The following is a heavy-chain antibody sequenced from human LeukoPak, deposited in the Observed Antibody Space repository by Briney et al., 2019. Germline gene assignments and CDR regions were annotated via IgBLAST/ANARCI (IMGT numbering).Heavy chain of an antibody. CDR1: GGSISSSSYY. CDR2: IYYSGST. D-gene: IGHD4-17*01. CDR3: ARCPQTTVTYDTGAFDI. J-gene: IGHJ3*02. Sequence: SETLSLTCTVSGGSISSSSYYWGWIRQPPGKGLEWIGSIYYSGSTYYNPSLKSRVTISVDTSKNQFSLKLSSVTAADTAVYYCARCPQTTVTYDTGAFDIWGQGTMVTVSS. V-gene: IGHV4-39*01.